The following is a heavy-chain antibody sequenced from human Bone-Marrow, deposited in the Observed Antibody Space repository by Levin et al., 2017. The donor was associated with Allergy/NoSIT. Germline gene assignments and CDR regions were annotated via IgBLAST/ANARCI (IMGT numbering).Heavy chain of an antibody. V-gene: IGHV3-23*01. Sequence: PGGSLRLSCTGSGFSFSSYAMSWVRQAPGKGLQWVSGISASGGTTYYADSVKGRFTISRDNSKKTLYLQVNSLRAEDTALYYCGKDPNGDFVGAFDIWGQGTMVTVSS. J-gene: IGHJ3*02. D-gene: IGHD4-17*01. CDR2: ISASGGTT. CDR3: GKDPNGDFVGAFDI. CDR1: GFSFSSYA.